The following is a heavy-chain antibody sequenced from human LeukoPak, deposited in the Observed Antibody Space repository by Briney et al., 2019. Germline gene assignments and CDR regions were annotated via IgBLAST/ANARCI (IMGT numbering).Heavy chain of an antibody. V-gene: IGHV4-59*01. Sequence: SETLSLTCTVSGGSISSYYWNWIRQPPGKGLEWIGYIYYSGSTDYNPSLKSRVTISVDTSKNQFSLNLSPVTAADTAVYYCARFPRTGYSSGWYGGYFDYWGQGTLVTVSS. D-gene: IGHD6-19*01. CDR1: GGSISSYY. J-gene: IGHJ4*02. CDR2: IYYSGST. CDR3: ARFPRTGYSSGWYGGYFDY.